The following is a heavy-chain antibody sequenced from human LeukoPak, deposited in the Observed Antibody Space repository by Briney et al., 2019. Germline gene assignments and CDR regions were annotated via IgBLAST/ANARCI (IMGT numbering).Heavy chain of an antibody. CDR3: AGGYSSGWSTFPRNFDY. V-gene: IGHV3-11*01. CDR2: ISSSGSTI. D-gene: IGHD6-19*01. J-gene: IGHJ4*02. Sequence: GGSLRLSCAASGFTFSDYYMSWIRQAPGKGLEWVSYISSSGSTIYYADSVKGRFTISRDNAKNSLYPQMNSLRAEDTAVYYCAGGYSSGWSTFPRNFDYWGQGTLVTVSS. CDR1: GFTFSDYY.